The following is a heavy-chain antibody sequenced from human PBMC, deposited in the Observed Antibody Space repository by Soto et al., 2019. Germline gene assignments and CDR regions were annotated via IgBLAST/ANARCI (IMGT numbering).Heavy chain of an antibody. V-gene: IGHV3-23*01. D-gene: IGHD3-22*01. CDR3: AKDRQFRSYYESAGHYND. J-gene: IGHJ4*02. Sequence: EVQLLESGGGLVQPGGSLRLTCVGSGFTFRNQDMRWVRQAPGKGLEWVSGISGRGGVTYYADSVKGRLTISRDKSKNTLYLQMNNLRANDTAVYYCAKDRQFRSYYESAGHYNDWGQGTLVTVSS. CDR2: ISGRGGVT. CDR1: GFTFRNQD.